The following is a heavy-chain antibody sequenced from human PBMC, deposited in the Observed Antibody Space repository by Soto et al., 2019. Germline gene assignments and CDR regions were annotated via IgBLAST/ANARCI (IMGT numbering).Heavy chain of an antibody. D-gene: IGHD3-10*01. J-gene: IGHJ4*02. CDR1: GGSISSGGYS. CDR3: ARANNVLPGGYFDY. V-gene: IGHV4-30-2*01. CDR2: IYHSGST. Sequence: QLQLQESGSGLVKPSQTLSLTCAVSGGSISSGGYSWSWIRQPPGKGLEWIGYIYHSGSTYYNPSLKRRVTISVDRSKNQFSLKLSSVTAAATAVYYCARANNVLPGGYFDYWGQGTLVTVSS.